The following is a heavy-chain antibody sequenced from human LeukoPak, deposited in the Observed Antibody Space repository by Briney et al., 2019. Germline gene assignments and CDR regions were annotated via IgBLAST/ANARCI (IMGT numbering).Heavy chain of an antibody. CDR1: GFSLSLTGVG. Sequence: SGPTLVNPTQTLTLTCTFSGFSLSLTGVGVGWIRQPPGKALEWLALIYWNNDKRYSPSLKNRLIITKDTSKSQVVLTLTNMDPVDTATYYCARVLRHFDWSLPHFDFWGQGTLVTVSS. J-gene: IGHJ4*02. CDR3: ARVLRHFDWSLPHFDF. V-gene: IGHV2-5*01. CDR2: IYWNNDK. D-gene: IGHD3-9*01.